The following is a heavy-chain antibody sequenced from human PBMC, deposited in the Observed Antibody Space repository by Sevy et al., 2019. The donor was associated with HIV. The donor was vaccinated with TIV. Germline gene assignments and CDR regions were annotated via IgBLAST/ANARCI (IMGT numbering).Heavy chain of an antibody. CDR1: GYTFTGYY. V-gene: IGHV1-2*02. J-gene: IGHJ4*02. CDR3: ARWEPGGSYFDY. D-gene: IGHD1-26*01. Sequence: ASVKVSCKASGYTFTGYYMHWVRQAPGQGLEWMGWINPNSGGTNYAQKFQGSVTMTRDTSISTAYMELSRLRSDDTAVYYCARWEPGGSYFDYWGQGTLVTVSS. CDR2: INPNSGGT.